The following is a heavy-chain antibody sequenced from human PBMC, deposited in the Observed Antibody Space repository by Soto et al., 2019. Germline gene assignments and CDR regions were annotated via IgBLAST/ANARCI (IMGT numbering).Heavy chain of an antibody. CDR2: IKSKTDGGTT. Sequence: GSLRLSCAASGFTFSNAWMSWVRQAPGKRLEWVGRIKSKTDGGTTDYAAPVKGRFTISRDDSKNTLYLQMNSLKTEDTAVYYCTTDPGRDYGSGSSVWFDPWGQGTLVTVSS. CDR1: GFTFSNAW. V-gene: IGHV3-15*01. D-gene: IGHD3-10*01. CDR3: TTDPGRDYGSGSSVWFDP. J-gene: IGHJ5*02.